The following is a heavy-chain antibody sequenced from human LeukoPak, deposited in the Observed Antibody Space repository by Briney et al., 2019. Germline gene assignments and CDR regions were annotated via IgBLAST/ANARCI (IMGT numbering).Heavy chain of an antibody. CDR3: ARELQTDPEWELTFDY. CDR1: GFTFSSYA. V-gene: IGHV3-64*01. D-gene: IGHD1-26*01. Sequence: PGGSLRLSCVVSGFTFSSYAMHWVRQAPGKGLEYVSAISSNGGSTYYANSVKGRFTISRDNSKNTLYLQMGSLRVEDMAVYYCARELQTDPEWELTFDYWGQGTLVTVSS. CDR2: ISSNGGST. J-gene: IGHJ4*02.